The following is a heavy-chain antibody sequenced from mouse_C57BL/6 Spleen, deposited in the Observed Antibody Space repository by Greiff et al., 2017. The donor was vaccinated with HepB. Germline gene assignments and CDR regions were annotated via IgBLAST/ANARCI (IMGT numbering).Heavy chain of an antibody. V-gene: IGHV5-6*01. Sequence: DVQLVESGGDLVKPGGSLKLSCAASGFTFSSYGMSWVRQTPDKRLEWVATISSGGSYTYYPDSVKGRFTISRDNAKNTLYLQMSSLKSEDTAMYYCARHAYDYFDYWGQGTTLTVSS. CDR3: ARHAYDYFDY. CDR2: ISSGGSYT. D-gene: IGHD1-1*01. CDR1: GFTFSSYG. J-gene: IGHJ2*01.